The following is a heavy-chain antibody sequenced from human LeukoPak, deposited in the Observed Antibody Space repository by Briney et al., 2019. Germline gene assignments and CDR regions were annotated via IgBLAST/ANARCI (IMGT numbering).Heavy chain of an antibody. CDR2: ISAYNGNT. CDR3: ARGVSVVVPAAIGGPKYYFDY. Sequence: ASVKVPCKAFGYTFTSYGISWVRQAPGQGLEWMGWISAYNGNTNYAQKLQGRVTMTTDTSTSTAYMELRSLRSDDTAVYYCARGVSVVVPAAIGGPKYYFDYWGQGTLVTVSS. D-gene: IGHD2-2*01. J-gene: IGHJ4*02. CDR1: GYTFTSYG. V-gene: IGHV1-18*01.